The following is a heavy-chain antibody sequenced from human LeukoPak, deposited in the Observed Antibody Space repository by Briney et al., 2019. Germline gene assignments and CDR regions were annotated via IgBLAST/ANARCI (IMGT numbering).Heavy chain of an antibody. V-gene: IGHV4-34*01. CDR2: INHSGST. J-gene: IGHJ4*02. CDR1: GGSFSGYY. CDR3: ARGGWDCSSTSCYRLKFDY. Sequence: SETLSLSCAVYGGSFSGYYWSWIRQPPGKGLEWIGEINHSGSTNYNPSLKSRVTISVDTSKNQFSLKLSSVPAADTAVYYCARGGWDCSSTSCYRLKFDYWGQGTLVTVSS. D-gene: IGHD2-2*01.